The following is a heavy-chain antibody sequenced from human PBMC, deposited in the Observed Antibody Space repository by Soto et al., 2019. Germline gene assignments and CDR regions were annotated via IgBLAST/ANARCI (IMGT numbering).Heavy chain of an antibody. D-gene: IGHD2-15*01. J-gene: IGHJ4*02. CDR1: GYTFNTYG. V-gene: IGHV1-18*01. Sequence: ASVKVSCKTSGYTFNTYGINWVRQAPGQGLELMGWISAYDGKTTYAEKFQGRVTLTTDTSTSTAYMELRSLRSEDTAVYYCARILGYCSGGSCDYWGQGTLVTVS. CDR3: ARILGYCSGGSCDY. CDR2: ISAYDGKT.